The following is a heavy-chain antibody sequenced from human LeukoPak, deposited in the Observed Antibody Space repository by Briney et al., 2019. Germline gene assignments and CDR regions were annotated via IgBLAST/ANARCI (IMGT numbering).Heavy chain of an antibody. CDR1: GFTFSNYW. J-gene: IGHJ4*02. V-gene: IGHV3-7*01. CDR2: IKQDGSEK. Sequence: PGGSLRLSWAASGFTFSNYWMTWVRQAPGKGLEWVANIKQDGSEKYYVDSVKGRVTISRDNAKNSLFLQMNSLRAEDTAVYCCARDRYSSYWGQGTLVTVSS. D-gene: IGHD6-19*01. CDR3: ARDRYSSY.